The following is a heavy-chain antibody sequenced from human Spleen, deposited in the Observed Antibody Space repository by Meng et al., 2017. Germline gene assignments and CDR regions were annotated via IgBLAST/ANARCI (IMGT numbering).Heavy chain of an antibody. CDR1: GGTFSSYA. CDR2: IIPIFGTA. J-gene: IGHJ4*02. Sequence: SVKVSCKASGGTFSSYAISWVRQAPGQGLEWMGGIIPIFGTANYAQKFQGRVTITADESTSTAYMELSSLRAEDTAVYYCAKEGGVAVTGYWSSRPYYFDYWGQGTLVTVSS. CDR3: AKEGGVAVTGYWSSRPYYFDY. D-gene: IGHD6-19*01. V-gene: IGHV1-69*13.